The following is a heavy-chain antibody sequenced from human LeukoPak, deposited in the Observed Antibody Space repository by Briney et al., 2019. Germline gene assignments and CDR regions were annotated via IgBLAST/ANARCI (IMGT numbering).Heavy chain of an antibody. CDR2: ISSSSSTI. Sequence: AGGSLRLSCAASGFTFSSYSMNWVRQAPGKGLEWVSYISSSSSTIYYADSVKGRFTISRDNAKNSLYLQMNSLRAEDTAVYYCARVQVGATPNRGAFDIWGQGTMVTVSS. CDR1: GFTFSSYS. CDR3: ARVQVGATPNRGAFDI. V-gene: IGHV3-48*04. D-gene: IGHD1-26*01. J-gene: IGHJ3*02.